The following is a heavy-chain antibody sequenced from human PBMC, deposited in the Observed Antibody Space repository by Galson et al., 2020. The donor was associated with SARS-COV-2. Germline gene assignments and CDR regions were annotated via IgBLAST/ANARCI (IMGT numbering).Heavy chain of an antibody. CDR1: GFAVSSKY. CDR3: VRDDGTAPYDY. V-gene: IGHV3-53*05. CDR2: IYYAGTT. D-gene: IGHD5-18*01. Sequence: METGGSLRLSCAASGFAVSSKYMSWVRQAPGKGLEWVSVIYYAGTTNYADSVRGRFTISRDTSKNTVSLQMDSLRAEDTGVYYCVRDDGTAPYDYWGQGTLVTVS. J-gene: IGHJ4*02.